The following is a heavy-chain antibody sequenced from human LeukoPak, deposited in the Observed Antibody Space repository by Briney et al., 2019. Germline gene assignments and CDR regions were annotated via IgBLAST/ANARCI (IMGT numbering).Heavy chain of an antibody. CDR3: ARRNYPYYFDY. V-gene: IGHV4-39*01. D-gene: IGHD1-7*01. J-gene: IGHJ4*02. Sequence: PSETLSLTCTVSGGSINSRNNYWGWIRQPPGKGLEWITIISDTGTTYYSPSLKSRLTISVDTSKNQFSLTLSSVTAADTAVYYCARRNYPYYFDYWGQGTLVTVSS. CDR2: ISDTGTT. CDR1: GGSINSRNNY.